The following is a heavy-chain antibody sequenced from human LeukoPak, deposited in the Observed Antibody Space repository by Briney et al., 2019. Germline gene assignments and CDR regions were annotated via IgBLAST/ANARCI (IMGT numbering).Heavy chain of an antibody. CDR2: IYYSGST. Sequence: SETLSLTCRVSGGSISSSSYYWGWIRQPPGKGLEWIGTIYYSGSTYYNPSLKSRVTISVDTSKNQFSLKLSSVTAADTAVYYCARDWAQDAFDIWGQGTMVTVSS. D-gene: IGHD7-27*01. V-gene: IGHV4-39*02. CDR3: ARDWAQDAFDI. CDR1: GGSISSSSYY. J-gene: IGHJ3*02.